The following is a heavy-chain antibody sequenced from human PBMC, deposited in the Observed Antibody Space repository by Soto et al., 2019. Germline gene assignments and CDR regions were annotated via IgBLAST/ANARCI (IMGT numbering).Heavy chain of an antibody. Sequence: QVQLQETGPGLVKPSQTLSLTCTVSGGSISSGGYYWSWIRQHPGKGLEWIGYIYYSGSTYYNPSLKSRVTISVDTSKNQFSLKLRSVTAADTAVYYCATPTVTTPYYYYGMDVWGQGTTVTVSS. CDR3: ATPTVTTPYYYYGMDV. CDR1: GGSISSGGYY. J-gene: IGHJ6*02. V-gene: IGHV4-31*03. D-gene: IGHD4-4*01. CDR2: IYYSGST.